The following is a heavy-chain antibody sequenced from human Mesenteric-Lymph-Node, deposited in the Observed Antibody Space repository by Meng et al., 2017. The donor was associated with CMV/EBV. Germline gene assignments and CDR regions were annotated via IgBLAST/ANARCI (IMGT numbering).Heavy chain of an antibody. Sequence: SVKVSCKASGGTFSSYAISWVRQAPGQGLEWMGGIIPIFGTANYAQKFQGRVTITTDESTSTAYMELSSLRSEDTAVYYCASSIAVAGTDAFDIWGQGTVVTVSS. CDR1: GGTFSSYA. D-gene: IGHD6-19*01. J-gene: IGHJ3*02. V-gene: IGHV1-69*05. CDR3: ASSIAVAGTDAFDI. CDR2: IIPIFGTA.